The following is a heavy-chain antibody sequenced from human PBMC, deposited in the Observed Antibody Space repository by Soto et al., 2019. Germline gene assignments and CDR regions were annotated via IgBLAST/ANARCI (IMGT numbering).Heavy chain of an antibody. J-gene: IGHJ3*02. CDR2: IIPIFGTA. CDR3: AESPPYYYDSSGYAFDI. Sequence: AASVKVSCKASGGTFSSYAISWVRQAPGQGLEWMGGIIPIFGTANYAQKFQGRVTITADESTSTAYMELSSLRSEDTAVYYCAESPPYYYDSSGYAFDIWGQGTMVTVSS. V-gene: IGHV1-69*13. D-gene: IGHD3-22*01. CDR1: GGTFSSYA.